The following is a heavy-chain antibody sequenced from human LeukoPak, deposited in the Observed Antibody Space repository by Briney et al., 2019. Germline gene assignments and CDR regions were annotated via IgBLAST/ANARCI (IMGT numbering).Heavy chain of an antibody. CDR2: INPNSGGT. Sequence: ASVKVSCKASGYTFTGYYMHWVRQAPGQGLEWMGRINPNSGGTNYAQKFQGRVTMTRDTSISTAYMELSRLRSDDTVVYYCATDLSSGSYYQDYYFDYWGQGTLVTVSS. V-gene: IGHV1-2*05. CDR3: ATDLSSGSYYQDYYFDY. J-gene: IGHJ4*02. D-gene: IGHD3-10*01. CDR1: GYTFTGYY.